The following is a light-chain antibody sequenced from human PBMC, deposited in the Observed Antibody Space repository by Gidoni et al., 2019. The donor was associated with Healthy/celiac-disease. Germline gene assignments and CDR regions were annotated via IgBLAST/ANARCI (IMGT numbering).Light chain of an antibody. CDR3: QQYNNWPLFT. Sequence: EIVMTQSPATLSVSPGERATLSCRASQSVSSNVAWYQQKPGQAPRLLIYGASTRATGIPARFSGSGSGTEFTLTISSLQSEDFAVYYCQQYNNWPLFTFGPGTKVEIK. V-gene: IGKV3-15*01. CDR1: QSVSSN. CDR2: GAS. J-gene: IGKJ3*01.